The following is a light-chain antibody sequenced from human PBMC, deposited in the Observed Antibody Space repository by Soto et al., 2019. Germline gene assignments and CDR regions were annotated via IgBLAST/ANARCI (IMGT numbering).Light chain of an antibody. Sequence: QSVLTQSPSASASLGASVKLTCTLSSGHSSYATAWHQQQPEKGPRYLMKVNSDGSHSKGDGIPDRFSGSSSGAERYLTISSLQSEDEADYYCQTWGTGIPWVFGGGTKVTVL. V-gene: IGLV4-69*01. CDR3: QTWGTGIPWV. CDR1: SGHSSYA. CDR2: VNSDGSH. J-gene: IGLJ3*02.